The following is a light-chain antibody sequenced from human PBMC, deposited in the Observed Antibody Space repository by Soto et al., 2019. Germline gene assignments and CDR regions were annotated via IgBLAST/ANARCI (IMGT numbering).Light chain of an antibody. Sequence: QSALTQPASVAGSPGQSITISGTGTSSDVGGYNYVSWYQQHPGKAPKLMIYEVSNRPSGVSNRFSGSKSGNTASLTISGLHAEDEADYYCSSYTIRSTLFSRGTKLTVL. CDR1: SSDVGGYNY. CDR2: EVS. CDR3: SSYTIRSTL. J-gene: IGLJ2*01. V-gene: IGLV2-14*01.